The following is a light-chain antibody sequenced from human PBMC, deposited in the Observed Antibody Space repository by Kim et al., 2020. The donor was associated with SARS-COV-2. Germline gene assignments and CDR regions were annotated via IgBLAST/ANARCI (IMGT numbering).Light chain of an antibody. V-gene: IGKV3-20*01. CDR3: QQYGSSRT. J-gene: IGKJ1*01. CDR1: QSVISSS. CDR2: DAS. Sequence: EIVLTQSPGTLSLSPGERATLSCRASQSVISSSLAWYQQKPGQAPRLFIYDASSWAAGIPDRFSGSGSRTDFTLTISRLEPEDFAVYYCQQYGSSRTFGQGTKVDIK.